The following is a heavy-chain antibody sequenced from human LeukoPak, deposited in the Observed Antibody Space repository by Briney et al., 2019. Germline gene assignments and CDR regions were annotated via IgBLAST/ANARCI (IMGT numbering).Heavy chain of an antibody. CDR1: GYTFTGYY. V-gene: IGHV1-2*02. Sequence: GASVKVSCKASGYTFTGYYMHWVRQAPGQGLEWMGWINPNSGGTNYAQKFQGRVTMTRDTSISTAYMELSRLRSDDTAVYYCARESSVLPGAFDIWGQGTMVTVSS. J-gene: IGHJ3*02. CDR3: ARESSVLPGAFDI. D-gene: IGHD3-10*01. CDR2: INPNSGGT.